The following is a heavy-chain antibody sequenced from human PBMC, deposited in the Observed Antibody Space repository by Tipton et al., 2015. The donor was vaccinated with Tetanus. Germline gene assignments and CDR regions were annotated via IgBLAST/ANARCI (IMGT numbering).Heavy chain of an antibody. CDR1: GFSVSSNY. CDR2: IYSGGST. V-gene: IGHV3-66*01. D-gene: IGHD3-16*01. Sequence: SLRLSCVASGFSVSSNYLSWVRQAPGKGLEWVSVIYSGGSTYYGDSVKGRFIVSRDNSKNTVYLQMNSLRAEDTAVYYCAGYLDLGGEHWFDPWGQGTLVTVSS. CDR3: AGYLDLGGEHWFDP. J-gene: IGHJ5*02.